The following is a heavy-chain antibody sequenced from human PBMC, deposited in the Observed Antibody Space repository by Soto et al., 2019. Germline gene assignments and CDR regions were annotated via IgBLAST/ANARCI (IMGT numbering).Heavy chain of an antibody. CDR2: LDYGGGT. D-gene: IGHD3-22*01. CDR3: ARNYYDDSGRYY. J-gene: IGHJ4*02. CDR1: GGSISSTSYH. Sequence: ETLCLTGPVSGGSISSTSYHWLWIRQPPGKGLEWIGSLDYGGGTFYNPSLKSRVTISADTSKNQFSLKVNSVTAADTAVYYCARNYYDDSGRYYWGQGTLVTVYS. V-gene: IGHV4-39*01.